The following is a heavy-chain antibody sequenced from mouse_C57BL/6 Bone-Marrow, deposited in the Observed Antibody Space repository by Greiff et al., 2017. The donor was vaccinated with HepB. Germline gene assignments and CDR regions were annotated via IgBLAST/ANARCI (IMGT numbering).Heavy chain of an antibody. Sequence: VKLVESGPGLVQPSQSLSITCTVSGFSLTSYGVHWVRQSPGKGLEWLGVIWSGGSTDYNAAFISRLSISKDNSKSQVFFKMNSLQADDTAIYYCARRGTTVVAGNYFDYWGQGTTLTVSS. V-gene: IGHV2-2*01. J-gene: IGHJ2*01. CDR1: GFSLTSYG. CDR3: ARRGTTVVAGNYFDY. CDR2: IWSGGST. D-gene: IGHD1-1*01.